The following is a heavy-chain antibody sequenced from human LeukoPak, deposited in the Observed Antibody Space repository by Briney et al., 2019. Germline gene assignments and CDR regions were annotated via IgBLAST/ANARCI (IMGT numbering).Heavy chain of an antibody. CDR3: AKGGNGYCTNGICSPRVVAAIDY. CDR2: ISGSGGST. V-gene: IGHV3-23*01. D-gene: IGHD2-8*01. Sequence: GGSLRLSCAASGFTFSSYAMSWVRQAPGKGLEWVSGISGSGGSTHYADSVKGRFTISRGNSKNTLYLQMNSLRAEDTAVYYCAKGGNGYCTNGICSPRVVAAIDYWGQGTLVTVSS. CDR1: GFTFSSYA. J-gene: IGHJ4*02.